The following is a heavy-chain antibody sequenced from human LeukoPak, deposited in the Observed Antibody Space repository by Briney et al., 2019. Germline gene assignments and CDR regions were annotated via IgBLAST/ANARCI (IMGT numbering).Heavy chain of an antibody. Sequence: GSSVKVSCKASGGTFSSYAISWVRQAPGQGLEWMGGIIPIFGTANYAQKFQGRVTITADESTSTAYMELSSLRSEDTAVYYCATVRYEWEPSNFDYWGQGTLVTVSS. D-gene: IGHD1-26*01. J-gene: IGHJ4*02. V-gene: IGHV1-69*01. CDR2: IIPIFGTA. CDR3: ATVRYEWEPSNFDY. CDR1: GGTFSSYA.